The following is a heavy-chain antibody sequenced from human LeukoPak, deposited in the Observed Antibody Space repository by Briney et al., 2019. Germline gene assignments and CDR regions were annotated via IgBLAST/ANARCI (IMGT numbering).Heavy chain of an antibody. J-gene: IGHJ4*02. D-gene: IGHD3-16*01. CDR1: GFTFSSYG. CDR3: ARGLGGVDY. CDR2: IRYDGSNK. V-gene: IGHV3-30*02. Sequence: GGSLRLSCAASGFTFSSYGMHWVRQAPGKGLEWVAFIRYDGSNKYYADSVNGRFTISRDNSKNTVYLQMKSLRAEDTAVYYCARGLGGVDYWGQGTLVTVSS.